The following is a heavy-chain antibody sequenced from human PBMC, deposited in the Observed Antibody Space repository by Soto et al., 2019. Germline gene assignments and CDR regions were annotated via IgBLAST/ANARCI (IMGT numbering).Heavy chain of an antibody. CDR2: VNPNSRGT. CDR1: GYTFTGYY. J-gene: IGHJ4*02. V-gene: IGHV1-2*02. CDR3: ARDLAKGGGSAGFDY. Sequence: QVQLVQSGAEVKKPGASVKVSCKAAGYTFTGYYIHLVRQAPGQGRAWLGWVNPNSRGTKYPQKFQGRVTRTRDTSIRTVYMSLTGLKSNDTAVYCCARDLAKGGGSAGFDYWGQGTLVAVSS. D-gene: IGHD2-15*01.